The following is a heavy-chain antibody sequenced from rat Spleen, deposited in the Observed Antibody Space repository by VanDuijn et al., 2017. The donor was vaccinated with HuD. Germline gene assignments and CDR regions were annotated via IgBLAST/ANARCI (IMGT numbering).Heavy chain of an antibody. CDR2: MWDDGNT. Sequence: QEQLKESGPGLVKSSETMSPTCTVSRFSLPSYHVTCVRQPPGKGLEGTGTMWDDGNTAYNSALKSRLSISRDISKSQVFLKMNSLQTEDTATYYCARAGSAAISLGNWFAYWGQGTLVTVSS. CDR1: RFSLPSYH. J-gene: IGHJ3*01. D-gene: IGHD1-2*01. V-gene: IGHV2-32*01. CDR3: ARAGSAAISLGNWFAY.